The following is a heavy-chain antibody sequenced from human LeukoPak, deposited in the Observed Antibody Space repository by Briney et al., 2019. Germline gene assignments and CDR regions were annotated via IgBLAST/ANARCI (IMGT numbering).Heavy chain of an antibody. Sequence: GESLKISCKASGYSFTSYWIGWVRQMPGKGLEWMGIIYPGDSDTRYSPSFQGQVTISADKSISTAYLQWSSLKASDTAMYYCARPHDNNWNYVHYWGQGTLVTVSS. CDR2: IYPGDSDT. V-gene: IGHV5-51*01. J-gene: IGHJ4*02. D-gene: IGHD1-20*01. CDR1: GYSFTSYW. CDR3: ARPHDNNWNYVHY.